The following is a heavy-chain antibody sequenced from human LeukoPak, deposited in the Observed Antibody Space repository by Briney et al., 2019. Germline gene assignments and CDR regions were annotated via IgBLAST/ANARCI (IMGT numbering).Heavy chain of an antibody. CDR3: AKWGDYDVLTDYYVSDF. CDR1: GFIFSNYA. V-gene: IGHV3-23*01. J-gene: IGHJ4*02. Sequence: GASLRLPCAASGFIFSNYAMYWVRQAPGKGLEWVSAISGRSDNTYYADSVKGRFTLSRDSSKNTLYLQMNSLRADDTAVYYCAKWGDYDVLTDYYVSDFWGQGTLVTVSS. D-gene: IGHD3-9*01. CDR2: ISGRSDNT.